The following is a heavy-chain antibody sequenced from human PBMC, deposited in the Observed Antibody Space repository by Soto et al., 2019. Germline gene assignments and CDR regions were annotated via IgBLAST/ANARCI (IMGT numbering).Heavy chain of an antibody. Sequence: GGSLRLSCAASGFTFSSYWMSWVRQAPGKGLEWVANIKQDGSEKYYVDSVKGRFTISRDNAKNSLYLQMNSLRAEDTAVYYCARLYCSGGSCYPYYFDYWGQGTLVTVSS. V-gene: IGHV3-7*01. CDR2: IKQDGSEK. CDR3: ARLYCSGGSCYPYYFDY. D-gene: IGHD2-15*01. J-gene: IGHJ4*02. CDR1: GFTFSSYW.